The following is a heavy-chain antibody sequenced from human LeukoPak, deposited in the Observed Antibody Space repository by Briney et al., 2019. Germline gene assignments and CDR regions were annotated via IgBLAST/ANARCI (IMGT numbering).Heavy chain of an antibody. V-gene: IGHV3-23*01. J-gene: IGHJ4*02. CDR2: TNENGGNT. CDR1: GFTFSIYA. Sequence: GGSLRLSCAASGFTFSIYAMSWVRQAPGKRLEWVSGTNENGGNTYYADSVKGRFTISRDNSEDILYLRMNSLRVDDTAVYYCVRDFHCSGGSCPLFDNWGQGTLVTVSS. D-gene: IGHD2-15*01. CDR3: VRDFHCSGGSCPLFDN.